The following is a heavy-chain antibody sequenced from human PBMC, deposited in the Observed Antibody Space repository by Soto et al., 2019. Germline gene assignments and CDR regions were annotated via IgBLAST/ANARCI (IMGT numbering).Heavy chain of an antibody. CDR1: GFAFSSYA. J-gene: IGHJ6*02. D-gene: IGHD2-2*01. Sequence: PGGSLRLSCAASGFAFSSYAMHWVRQAPGKGLEWVAVISYDGSNKYYADSVKGRFTISRDNSKNTLYLQMNSLRSEDTAVYYCAVGENIVVVPAARTSYYYYGMDVWGQGTTVTVSS. V-gene: IGHV3-30-3*01. CDR2: ISYDGSNK. CDR3: AVGENIVVVPAARTSYYYYGMDV.